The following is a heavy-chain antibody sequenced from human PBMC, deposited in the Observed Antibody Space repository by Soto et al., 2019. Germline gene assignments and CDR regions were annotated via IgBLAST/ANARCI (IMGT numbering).Heavy chain of an antibody. CDR2: IGAAGDP. CDR3: AKSSSHSMTSFDS. D-gene: IGHD2-15*01. CDR1: GYIFSIFD. J-gene: IGHJ5*01. Sequence: EVRLVESGGGLIQPGESVRLSCAASGYIFSIFDMHWVRQAPGKGLEWVSAIGAAGDPHYSGSVKGRFIISRQNAKNSLYLQMNSLTVGDTAVYYCAKSSSHSMTSFDSWGQGTLVTVSS. V-gene: IGHV3-13*05.